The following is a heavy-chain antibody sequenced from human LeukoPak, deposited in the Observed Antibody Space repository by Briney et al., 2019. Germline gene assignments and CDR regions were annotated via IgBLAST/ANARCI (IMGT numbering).Heavy chain of an antibody. J-gene: IGHJ6*02. CDR2: INHSGST. D-gene: IGHD2-2*02. Sequence: PSETLSLTCAAYGGSFSDSYWSWIRQPPGKGLEWIGEINHSGSTTFKSSSKSRVGISVATSKKRFFLMLSSVTAADTAVYFYTRGARYWTSISCYKSYYAMDVWGQGTTVTVSS. CDR1: GGSFSDSY. V-gene: IGHV4-34*01. CDR3: TRGARYWTSISCYKSYYAMDV.